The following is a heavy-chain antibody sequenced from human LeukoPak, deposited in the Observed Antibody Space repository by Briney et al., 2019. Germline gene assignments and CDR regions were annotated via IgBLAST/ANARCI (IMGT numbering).Heavy chain of an antibody. D-gene: IGHD1-26*01. Sequence: GGSLRLSCAAPGFTFSDYWMSWVRQAPGKGLEWVANINQDGSEKYYVDSVKGRFTISRDNAKNSLYLQMNSLRAEDTALYYCARDTVGVTDYWGQGTLVTVSS. CDR3: ARDTVGVTDY. CDR1: GFTFSDYW. J-gene: IGHJ4*02. V-gene: IGHV3-7*01. CDR2: INQDGSEK.